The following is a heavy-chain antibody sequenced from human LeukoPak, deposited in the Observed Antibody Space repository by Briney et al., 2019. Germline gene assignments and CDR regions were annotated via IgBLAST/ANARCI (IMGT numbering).Heavy chain of an antibody. Sequence: PGGSLRLSCAASGFTFSSYDMHWVRQATGKGLEWVSAIGTAGDTYYPGSVKGRFTISRENAKSSLYLQMNSLRAGDTAVYYCARGTTHGGFLDYWGQGTLVTVSS. CDR1: GFTFSSYD. J-gene: IGHJ4*02. CDR2: IGTAGDT. D-gene: IGHD3-10*01. V-gene: IGHV3-13*01. CDR3: ARGTTHGGFLDY.